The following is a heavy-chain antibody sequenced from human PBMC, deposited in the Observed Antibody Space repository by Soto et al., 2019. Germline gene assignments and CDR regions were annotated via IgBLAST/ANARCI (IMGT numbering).Heavy chain of an antibody. CDR1: GFTFSSYW. CDR3: AREMCCSGGRPFDY. Sequence: PGGSLRLSCAASGFTFSSYWMSWVRQAPGKGLEWVANIKQDGSEKYYVDSVKGRFTISRDNAKNSLYLQMNSLRAEDTAVYYCAREMCCSGGRPFDYWGQGTLVTVSS. J-gene: IGHJ4*02. CDR2: IKQDGSEK. D-gene: IGHD2-15*01. V-gene: IGHV3-7*01.